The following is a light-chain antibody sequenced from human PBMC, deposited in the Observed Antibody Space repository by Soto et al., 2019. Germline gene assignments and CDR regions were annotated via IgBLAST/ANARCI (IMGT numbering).Light chain of an antibody. CDR1: SSDVGGYNY. Sequence: QSALTQPPSASGSPGQSVTISCTGTSSDVGGYNYVSWYQQHPGKAPKLIIYEVSYRPSGVSDRFSGSKSGNTASLTVSGLHADDEADYYCSSYAGSSTVFGTGTKLTVL. CDR2: EVS. J-gene: IGLJ1*01. CDR3: SSYAGSSTV. V-gene: IGLV2-8*01.